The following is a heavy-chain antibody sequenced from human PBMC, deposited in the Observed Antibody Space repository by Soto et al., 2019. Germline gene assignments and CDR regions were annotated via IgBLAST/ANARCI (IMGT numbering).Heavy chain of an antibody. CDR3: ARDLIDYSTSGGIGWFDP. CDR1: GYTFTGYY. Sequence: ASVKVSCKASGYTFTGYYMHWVRQAPGQGLEWMGWINPNSGGTNYAQKFQGWVTMTRDTSISTAYMELSRLRSDDTAVYYCARDLIDYSTSGGIGWFDPWGQGTLVTVSS. J-gene: IGHJ5*02. CDR2: INPNSGGT. V-gene: IGHV1-2*04. D-gene: IGHD4-4*01.